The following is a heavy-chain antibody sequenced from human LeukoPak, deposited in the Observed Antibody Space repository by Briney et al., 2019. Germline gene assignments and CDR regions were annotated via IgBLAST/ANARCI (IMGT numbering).Heavy chain of an antibody. CDR3: AREATVNYYYGMDV. CDR1: GCTFTGYY. J-gene: IGHJ6*02. Sequence: GASVKVSCKASGCTFTGYYMHWVRQAPGQGLEWMGWINPNSGGTNYAQKFQGRVTMTRDTSISTAYMELSRLRSDDTAVYYCAREATVNYYYGMDVWGQGTTVTVSS. V-gene: IGHV1-2*02. D-gene: IGHD4-17*01. CDR2: INPNSGGT.